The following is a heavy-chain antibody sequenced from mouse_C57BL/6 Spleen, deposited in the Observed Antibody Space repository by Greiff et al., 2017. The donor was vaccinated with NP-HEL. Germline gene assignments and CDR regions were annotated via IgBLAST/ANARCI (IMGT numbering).Heavy chain of an antibody. CDR3: ARHETYYGYDPMDY. D-gene: IGHD2-9*01. V-gene: IGHV5-9*01. CDR2: ISGGGGNT. CDR1: GFTFSSST. J-gene: IGHJ4*01. Sequence: DVKLVESGGGLVKPGGSLKLSCAASGFTFSSSTMSLVRQTPEKRLEWVATISGGGGNTYYPDSVKGRFTISRDNAKNTLYLQMSSLRSDDTSLYYCARHETYYGYDPMDYWGQGTSVTVSS.